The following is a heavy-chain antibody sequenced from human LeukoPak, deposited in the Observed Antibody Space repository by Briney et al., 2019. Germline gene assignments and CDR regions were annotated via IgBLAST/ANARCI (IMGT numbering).Heavy chain of an antibody. V-gene: IGHV3-23*01. CDR3: ARDLYYYDSSGYYTN. D-gene: IGHD3-22*01. CDR1: GFTFSSYG. Sequence: GGSLRLSCAASGFTFSSYGMSWVRQAPGKGLEWVSAISGSGGSTYYADSVKGRFTISRDNSKNTLYLQMNSLRAEDTAVYYCARDLYYYDSSGYYTNWGQGTLVTVSS. CDR2: ISGSGGST. J-gene: IGHJ4*02.